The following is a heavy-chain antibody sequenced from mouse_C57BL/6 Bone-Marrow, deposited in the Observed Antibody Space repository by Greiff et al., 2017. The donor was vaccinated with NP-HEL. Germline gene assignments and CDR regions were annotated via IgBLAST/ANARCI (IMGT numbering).Heavy chain of an antibody. CDR1: GFTFSSYA. J-gene: IGHJ3*01. CDR2: ISSGGGYI. Sequence: EVKVVESGEGLVKPGGSLKLSCAASGFTFSSYAMSWVRQTPEKRLEWVAYISSGGGYIYYADTVKGRFTISRDNARNTLYLQMSSLKSEDTAIYYCTLLLRSPFAYWGQGTLVTVSA. V-gene: IGHV5-9-1*02. D-gene: IGHD1-1*01. CDR3: TLLLRSPFAY.